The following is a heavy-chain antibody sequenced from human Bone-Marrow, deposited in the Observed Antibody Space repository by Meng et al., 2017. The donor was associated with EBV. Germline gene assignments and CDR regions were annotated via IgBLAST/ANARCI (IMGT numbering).Heavy chain of an antibody. CDR1: VFTFSRYS. V-gene: IGHV3-30-3*01. CDR3: ARDRSPGYSSGWFYY. CDR2: ISFDGSNK. Sequence: QVQLVESGGDVVQPGRSLRLSCAASVFTFSRYSMHWVRQAPGKGLEWVSDISFDGSNKYYADSVKGRFTISRDNSKNTLYLQMNSLRVEDTAVYYCARDRSPGYSSGWFYYWGQGTLVTVSS. J-gene: IGHJ4*02. D-gene: IGHD6-19*01.